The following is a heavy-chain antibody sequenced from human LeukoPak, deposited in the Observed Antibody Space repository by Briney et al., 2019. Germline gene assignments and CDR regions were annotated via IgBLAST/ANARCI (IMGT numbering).Heavy chain of an antibody. Sequence: GGSLRLSCAASGFTFTTYGMHWVRQAPGKGLEWVAFIRYDGGNKYYADSVKGRFTMSRDNSKNSLYLQMNSLRAEDTAVYYCAKDRYYTSGGYFGYFDYWGQGTLVTVSS. J-gene: IGHJ4*02. CDR2: IRYDGGNK. CDR1: GFTFTTYG. D-gene: IGHD3-10*01. CDR3: AKDRYYTSGGYFGYFDY. V-gene: IGHV3-30*02.